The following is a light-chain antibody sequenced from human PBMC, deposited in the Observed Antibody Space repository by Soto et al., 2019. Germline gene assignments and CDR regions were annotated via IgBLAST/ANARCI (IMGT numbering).Light chain of an antibody. CDR1: SSDVGGYNY. Sequence: QSALAQPAFVSGSPGQSITISCTGTSSDVGGYNYVSWHQHPPGKAPKLMISEVSNRPSGVSNRFSGSKSGNTASLTISGLQAEDEADYYCSSYTSTSIRVFGTGTKVTVL. J-gene: IGLJ1*01. CDR2: EVS. CDR3: SSYTSTSIRV. V-gene: IGLV2-14*01.